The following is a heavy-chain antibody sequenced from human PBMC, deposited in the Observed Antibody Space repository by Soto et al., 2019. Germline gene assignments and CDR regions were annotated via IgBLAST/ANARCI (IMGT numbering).Heavy chain of an antibody. CDR3: AKDHRSPYYYYYGMDV. CDR2: ISGSGGST. D-gene: IGHD3-10*01. Sequence: GGSLTLSCAASGFTFSSYAMSWVRQAPGKGLELVSVISGSGGSTHYADSVKGRFTISRDNSKNTLYLQMNSLRAEDTAVYYCAKDHRSPYYYYYGMDVWGQGTTVTVSS. J-gene: IGHJ6*02. CDR1: GFTFSSYA. V-gene: IGHV3-23*01.